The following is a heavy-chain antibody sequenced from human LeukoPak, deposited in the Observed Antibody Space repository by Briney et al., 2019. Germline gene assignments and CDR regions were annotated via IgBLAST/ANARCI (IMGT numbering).Heavy chain of an antibody. Sequence: GGSLRLSCVVSGFTFSSYEMNWVRQAPGKGLEWVSYISSSGSTIYYADSVKGRFTISRDNSKNTLYLQMNSLGAEDTAVYYCAKAGGGDSGYFDYWGRGTLVTVSS. CDR3: AKAGGGDSGYFDY. D-gene: IGHD2-8*02. J-gene: IGHJ4*02. V-gene: IGHV3-48*03. CDR1: GFTFSSYE. CDR2: ISSSGSTI.